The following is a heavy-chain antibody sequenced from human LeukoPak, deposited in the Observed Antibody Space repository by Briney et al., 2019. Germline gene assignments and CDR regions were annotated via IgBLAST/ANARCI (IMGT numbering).Heavy chain of an antibody. CDR1: GGSISSGGYS. J-gene: IGHJ3*02. Sequence: SETLSLTCAVSGGSISSGGYSWSWIRQPPGKGLEWIGYIYHSGSTYYNPSLKSRVTISVDRSKNQFSLKLSSVTAADTAVYYCARHQFWRSAFDIWGQGTMVTVSS. CDR3: ARHQFWRSAFDI. D-gene: IGHD3-3*01. CDR2: IYHSGST. V-gene: IGHV4-30-2*01.